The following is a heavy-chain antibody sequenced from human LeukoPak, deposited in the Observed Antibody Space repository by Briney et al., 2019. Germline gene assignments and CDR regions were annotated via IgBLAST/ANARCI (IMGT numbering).Heavy chain of an antibody. V-gene: IGHV3-9*01. J-gene: IGHJ4*02. Sequence: GGSLRLSCAASGFTFDDYAMHWVRQAPGKGLEWVSGISWNSGSIGYADSVKGRFTISRDNAKNSLYLQMNSLRAEDTALYYCAKGQFWVWGSYRSSFDYWGQGTLVTVSS. D-gene: IGHD3-16*02. CDR3: AKGQFWVWGSYRSSFDY. CDR2: ISWNSGSI. CDR1: GFTFDDYA.